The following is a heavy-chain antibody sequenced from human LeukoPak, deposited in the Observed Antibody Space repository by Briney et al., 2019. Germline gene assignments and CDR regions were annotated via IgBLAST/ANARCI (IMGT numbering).Heavy chain of an antibody. CDR2: MYISGST. Sequence: PSETLSLTCTVSGDSISSYYWSWIRQPAGKGLEWIGRMYISGSTNYNPSLKSRVTMSVDTSKNQFSLKLSSVAAADTAIYYCARDPHNSNWFDPWGQGTLVTVSS. J-gene: IGHJ5*02. V-gene: IGHV4-4*07. CDR1: GDSISSYY. D-gene: IGHD1-1*01. CDR3: ARDPHNSNWFDP.